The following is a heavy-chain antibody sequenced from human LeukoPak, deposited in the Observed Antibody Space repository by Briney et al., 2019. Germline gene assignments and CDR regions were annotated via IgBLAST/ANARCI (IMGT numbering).Heavy chain of an antibody. D-gene: IGHD3-3*01. CDR2: IIPILGIA. CDR3: AKGHNHDTWNPFDY. J-gene: IGHJ4*02. Sequence: SVKVSCKASGGTFSSYAISWVRQAPGQGLEWMGRIIPILGIANYAQKFQGRVTITADKSTSTAYMELSSLRSEDTAVYYCAKGHNHDTWNPFDYWGQGTLVTVSS. V-gene: IGHV1-69*04. CDR1: GGTFSSYA.